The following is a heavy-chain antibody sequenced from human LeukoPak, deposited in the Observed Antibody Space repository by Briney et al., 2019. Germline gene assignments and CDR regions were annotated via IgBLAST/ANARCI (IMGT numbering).Heavy chain of an antibody. D-gene: IGHD1-26*01. J-gene: IGHJ4*02. Sequence: GRSLRLSCAASGVTFSSYAMHWVRQAPGKGLEWVAVISYDGSNKYYADSVKGRFTISRDNSKNTLYLQMNSLRAEDTAVYYCARVAYSGSYYFDYWGQGTLVTVSS. CDR2: ISYDGSNK. CDR3: ARVAYSGSYYFDY. V-gene: IGHV3-30-3*01. CDR1: GVTFSSYA.